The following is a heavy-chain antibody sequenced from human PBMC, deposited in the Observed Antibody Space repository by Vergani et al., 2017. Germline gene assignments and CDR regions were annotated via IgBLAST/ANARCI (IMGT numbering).Heavy chain of an antibody. CDR1: GVSVTDYN. D-gene: IGHD5-18*01. Sequence: QAQLQESGPGLVKPSETLSLTCHVFGVSVTDYNCNWIRQAPGKGLEWIGSLSTTGGATHASHNPSLKSRVSISVDTSKSQFSLRLTSGTAADSAISDGAGDTYSGPRADRWGQGLLVSVAS. CDR2: LSTTGGA. CDR3: AGDTYSGPRADR. V-gene: IGHV4-59*02. J-gene: IGHJ5*02.